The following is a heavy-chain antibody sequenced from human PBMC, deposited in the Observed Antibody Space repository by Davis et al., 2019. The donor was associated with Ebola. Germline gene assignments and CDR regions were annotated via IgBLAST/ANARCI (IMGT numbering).Heavy chain of an antibody. J-gene: IGHJ5*02. Sequence: PSETLSLTCTVSGGSISSYVWSWIRQPAGKGLEWIGRFYNSGNTNYNPSLRSRVAMSVDTSRNQFSLKLSSVTAADTAVYYCARDPGYFINGVFPNWFDPRGQGPLVPVSS. CDR2: FYNSGNT. D-gene: IGHD2-8*01. CDR1: GGSISSYV. V-gene: IGHV4-4*07. CDR3: ARDPGYFINGVFPNWFDP.